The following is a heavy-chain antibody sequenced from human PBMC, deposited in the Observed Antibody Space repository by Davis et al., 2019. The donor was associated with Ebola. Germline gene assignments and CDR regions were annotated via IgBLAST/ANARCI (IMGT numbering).Heavy chain of an antibody. J-gene: IGHJ4*02. Sequence: GESLKISCAASGFTFSSYWMSWVRQAPGKGLEWVANIKQDGSEKYYVDSVKGRFTISRDNAKNSLYLKMNSLRAEDTAVYYCAREVSYDFWSGTTSDYWGQGTLVTVSS. V-gene: IGHV3-7*01. D-gene: IGHD3-3*01. CDR3: AREVSYDFWSGTTSDY. CDR2: IKQDGSEK. CDR1: GFTFSSYW.